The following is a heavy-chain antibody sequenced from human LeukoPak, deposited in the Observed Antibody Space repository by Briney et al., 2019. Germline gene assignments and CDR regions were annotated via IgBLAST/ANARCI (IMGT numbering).Heavy chain of an antibody. CDR1: GHTFTGYY. D-gene: IGHD3-3*01. J-gene: IGHJ4*02. CDR3: ARVGDFWSGSDY. Sequence: ASVKVSCKASGHTFTGYYMHWVRQAPGQGLEWMGRINPNSGGTNYAQKVPGRVTMTRDTSISTAYMELSRLRSDDTAVYYCARVGDFWSGSDYWGQRTLVTVSA. CDR2: INPNSGGT. V-gene: IGHV1-2*06.